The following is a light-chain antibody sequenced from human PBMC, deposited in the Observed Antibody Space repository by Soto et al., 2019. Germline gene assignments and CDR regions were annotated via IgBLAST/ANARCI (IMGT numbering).Light chain of an antibody. V-gene: IGKV1-39*01. Sequence: DIHLTQSPSSLSSSLGDRVTITFRASQSISSYLNWYQQKPGKAPKLLIYAASSLQSGVPSRFSGSGSGTDFTLTISSLQPEDFATYYCQQSYSTPTFGQGTKVDI. CDR2: AAS. CDR3: QQSYSTPT. CDR1: QSISSY. J-gene: IGKJ1*01.